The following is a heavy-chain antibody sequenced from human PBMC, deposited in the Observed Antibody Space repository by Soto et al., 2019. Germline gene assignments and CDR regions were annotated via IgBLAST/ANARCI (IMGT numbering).Heavy chain of an antibody. CDR2: ISCSTSDI. D-gene: IGHD3-22*01. V-gene: IGHV3-21*01. Sequence: EVQLVESGGGLVKPGGSLRLSCAASGFTFSSYSMNWVRQAPGKGLEWVSSISCSTSDIYYADSVKGRFTIARDNAKNSLYQQMNSLRAQDTAVYYCARVVDYCDPYYYYGMDVWGQGTTVTVSS. CDR3: ARVVDYCDPYYYYGMDV. CDR1: GFTFSSYS. J-gene: IGHJ6*02.